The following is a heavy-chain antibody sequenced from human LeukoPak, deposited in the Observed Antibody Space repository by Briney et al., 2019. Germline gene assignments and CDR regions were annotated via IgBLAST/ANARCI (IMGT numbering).Heavy chain of an antibody. J-gene: IGHJ4*02. D-gene: IGHD2-21*01. CDR3: ARRRKVVRAGFDY. CDR1: GGSFSSYF. Sequence: SETLSLTCAGYGGSFSSYFWTWIRQTPGKGLEWIGEINHSGTTNYNPSLKSRVTMSVDTSKDQFSLKLMSVTAADTGVCYCARRRKVVRAGFDYWGQGTRVIVSS. CDR2: INHSGTT. V-gene: IGHV4-34*01.